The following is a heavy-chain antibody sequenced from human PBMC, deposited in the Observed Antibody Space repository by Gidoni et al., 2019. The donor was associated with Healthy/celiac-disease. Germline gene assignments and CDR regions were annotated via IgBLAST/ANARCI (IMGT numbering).Heavy chain of an antibody. CDR1: GFTFSSYG. D-gene: IGHD3-22*01. CDR2: ISYDGSNK. V-gene: IGHV3-30*18. Sequence: QVQLVESGGGVVQPGRSLRLSCAASGFTFSSYGMHWVRQAPGKGLEWVAVISYDGSNKYYADSVKGRFTISRDNSKNTLYLQMNSLRAEDTAVYYCAKDSQYYYDSSSAFDYWGQGTLVTVSS. J-gene: IGHJ4*02. CDR3: AKDSQYYYDSSSAFDY.